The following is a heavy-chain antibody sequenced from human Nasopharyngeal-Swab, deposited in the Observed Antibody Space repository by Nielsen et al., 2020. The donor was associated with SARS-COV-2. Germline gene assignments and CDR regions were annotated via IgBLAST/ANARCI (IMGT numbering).Heavy chain of an antibody. CDR1: GFSVSSNY. D-gene: IGHD3-16*01. Sequence: GESLKIACAGSGFSVSSNYMSWVRQAPGKGLEWVSVIYSGGSTYYADSVKGRFTISRDNSMNTLYLQMNSLRAEDTAVYYCARGGPYYYYGMDVWGQGTTVTVSS. V-gene: IGHV3-53*01. CDR2: IYSGGST. CDR3: ARGGPYYYYGMDV. J-gene: IGHJ6*02.